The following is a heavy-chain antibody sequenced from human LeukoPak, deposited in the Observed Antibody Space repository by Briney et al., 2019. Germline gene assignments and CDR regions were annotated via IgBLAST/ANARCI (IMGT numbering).Heavy chain of an antibody. V-gene: IGHV3-7*03. CDR3: ARDQYDTWSRRGNFDS. CDR1: GFTFGKYW. J-gene: IGHJ4*02. CDR2: IKLDGSEK. Sequence: GGSLRLSCVASGFTFGKYWMSWVCQAPGKGLEWAANIKLDGSEKNYVDSVKGRFTISRDNTKNSLYLQMNSLRVEDTAVFYCARDQYDTWSRRGNFDSWGQGTLVIVSS. D-gene: IGHD3-3*01.